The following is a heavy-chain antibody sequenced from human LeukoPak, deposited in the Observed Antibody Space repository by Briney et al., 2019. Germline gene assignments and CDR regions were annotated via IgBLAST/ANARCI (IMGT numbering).Heavy chain of an antibody. D-gene: IGHD1-26*01. V-gene: IGHV3-11*04. J-gene: IGHJ4*02. CDR3: ARGLEPSGSYYGGDDY. CDR2: ISSGGDIM. CDR1: GLRFSDYY. Sequence: GGSLRLSCAASGLRFSDYYVSWIRQAPGKGLQWVSYISSGGDIMHYADSVKGRFTSSRDNAKNSGYLEMNSLRAEDTAVYYCARGLEPSGSYYGGDDYWGQGTLVTVSS.